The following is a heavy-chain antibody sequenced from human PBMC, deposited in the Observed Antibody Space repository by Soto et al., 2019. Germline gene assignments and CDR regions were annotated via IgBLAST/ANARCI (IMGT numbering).Heavy chain of an antibody. J-gene: IGHJ5*02. Sequence: EVHLLESGGGLVQPWGSLRLSCAASGFTFNNYAMSCVRQAPGKGLEWVSGITNNGANIKYVDSVKGRFTISRDNSRDTLCLQMNGLRAEDTAVYYCARAGGDCGTDCYSSVFHAWGQGTLVTVSS. CDR2: ITNNGANI. D-gene: IGHD2-21*02. V-gene: IGHV3-23*01. CDR3: ARAGGDCGTDCYSSVFHA. CDR1: GFTFNNYA.